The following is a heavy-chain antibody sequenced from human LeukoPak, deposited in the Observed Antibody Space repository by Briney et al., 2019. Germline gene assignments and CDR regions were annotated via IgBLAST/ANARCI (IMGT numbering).Heavy chain of an antibody. CDR2: ISGSGGST. Sequence: TGGSLRLSCAASGFTFSSYAMSWVRQAPGKGLEWVSAISGSGGSTYYADSVKGRFTISRDNSKNTLYLQMNSLRAEDTAVYYCARGADGVSSNSRGWFDPWGQGTLVTVSS. CDR3: ARGADGVSSNSRGWFDP. V-gene: IGHV3-23*01. D-gene: IGHD2-15*01. J-gene: IGHJ5*02. CDR1: GFTFSSYA.